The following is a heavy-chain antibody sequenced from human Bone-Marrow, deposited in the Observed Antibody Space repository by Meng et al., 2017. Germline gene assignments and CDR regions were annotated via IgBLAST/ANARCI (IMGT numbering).Heavy chain of an antibody. CDR2: IYYSGST. V-gene: IGHV4-59*12. Sequence: GSLRLSCTVSGGSISSYYWSWIRQPPGKGLEWIGYIYYSGSTNYNPSLKSRVTISVDTSKNQFSLKLSSVTAADTAVYYCARGLSKAAAGQKVGNWFDPWGQGTLVTVSS. J-gene: IGHJ5*02. D-gene: IGHD6-13*01. CDR1: GGSISSYY. CDR3: ARGLSKAAAGQKVGNWFDP.